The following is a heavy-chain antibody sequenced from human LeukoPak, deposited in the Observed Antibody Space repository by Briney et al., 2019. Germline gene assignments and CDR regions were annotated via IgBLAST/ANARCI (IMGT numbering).Heavy chain of an antibody. CDR2: ISSRGSSI. Sequence: GGSLRLSCAASGFTFSTYSMNWVRQAPGKGLEWVSYISSRGSSIYYGDSVKGRFTISRDNAKNSLYLQMNSLRVEDTAVYYCARDLAPYYNYYMDVWGKGTTVTVSS. J-gene: IGHJ6*03. CDR3: ARDLAPYYNYYMDV. CDR1: GFTFSTYS. V-gene: IGHV3-48*01.